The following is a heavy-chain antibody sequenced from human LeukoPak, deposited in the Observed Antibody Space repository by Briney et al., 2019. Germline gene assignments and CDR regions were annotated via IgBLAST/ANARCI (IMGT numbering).Heavy chain of an antibody. Sequence: GGSLRLSCAASGFTFSSYVMYWVRQAPGKGLEYVSSISSNGGSTYYANSVKGRFTISRDNSKNTLYLQMGSLRAEDMAVYYCARGGQSKYDSSGYLNYFDYWGQGTMVTVSS. CDR1: GFTFSSYV. D-gene: IGHD3-22*01. CDR3: ARGGQSKYDSSGYLNYFDY. CDR2: ISSNGGST. J-gene: IGHJ4*02. V-gene: IGHV3-64*01.